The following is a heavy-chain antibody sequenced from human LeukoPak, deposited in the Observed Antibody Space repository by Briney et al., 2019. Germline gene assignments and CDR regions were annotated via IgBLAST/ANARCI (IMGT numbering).Heavy chain of an antibody. CDR2: IIPIFGTA. CDR3: AREIAVAGTRYFDY. Sequence: SVKVSCKASGGTFSSYAISWVRQAPGQGLEWMEGIIPIFGTANYAQKFQGRVTITADESTSTAYMELSSLRSEDTAVYYCAREIAVAGTRYFDYWGQGTLVTVSS. D-gene: IGHD6-19*01. CDR1: GGTFSSYA. V-gene: IGHV1-69*01. J-gene: IGHJ4*02.